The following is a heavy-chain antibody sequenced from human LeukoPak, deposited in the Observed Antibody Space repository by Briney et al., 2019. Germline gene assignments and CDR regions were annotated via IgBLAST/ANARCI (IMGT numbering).Heavy chain of an antibody. D-gene: IGHD5-24*01. CDR1: GYTFTSYY. Sequence: ASVKVSCKASGYTFTSYYMHWVRQAPGQGLEWMGIINPSGGSTSYAQKFQGRVTITADKSTSTAYMELSSLRSEDTAVYYCARRGRWLQHYYFDYWGQGTLVTVSS. J-gene: IGHJ4*02. CDR3: ARRGRWLQHYYFDY. CDR2: INPSGGST. V-gene: IGHV1-46*01.